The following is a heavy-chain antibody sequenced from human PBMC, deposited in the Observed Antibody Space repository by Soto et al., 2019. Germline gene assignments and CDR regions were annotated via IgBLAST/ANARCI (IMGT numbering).Heavy chain of an antibody. Sequence: GESLKISCKVTGYNFTNYWVAWVRQMPGKGLEWMGIVFPGDSDTRYNPSFQGQVTFSADQSTGTAFLHWTSLKAPDTATYYCARAIEMATIGWFDPWGQGTLVTVSS. CDR1: GYNFTNYW. V-gene: IGHV5-51*01. CDR2: VFPGDSDT. CDR3: ARAIEMATIGWFDP. D-gene: IGHD5-12*01. J-gene: IGHJ5*02.